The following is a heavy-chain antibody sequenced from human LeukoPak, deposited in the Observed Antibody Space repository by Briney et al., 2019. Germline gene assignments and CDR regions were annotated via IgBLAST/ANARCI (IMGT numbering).Heavy chain of an antibody. CDR1: GGSFSGYY. V-gene: IGHV4-59*01. Sequence: SETLSLTCAVYGGSFSGYYWSWTRQPPGKGLEWIGYIYYSGSTNYNPSLKSRVTISVDTSKNQFSLKLSSVTAADTAVYYCARDVIAAAGTMGFDYWGQGTLVTVSS. CDR2: IYYSGST. CDR3: ARDVIAAAGTMGFDY. J-gene: IGHJ4*02. D-gene: IGHD6-13*01.